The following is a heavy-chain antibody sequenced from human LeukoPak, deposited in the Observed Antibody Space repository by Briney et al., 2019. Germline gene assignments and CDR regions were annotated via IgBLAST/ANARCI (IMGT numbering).Heavy chain of an antibody. CDR3: ARGGGCSGGSCYSTTPYYYYGMHV. Sequence: PGGSLILSCAASGFTFSSYWMSRVRQAPGKGLEWVGNIKQDGSEKYYVDSVKGRFTISRDNAKNSLYLQMNSLRAEDTAVYYCARGGGCSGGSCYSTTPYYYYGMHVWGQGTTVTVSS. V-gene: IGHV3-7*01. CDR1: GFTFSSYW. CDR2: IKQDGSEK. D-gene: IGHD2-15*01. J-gene: IGHJ6*02.